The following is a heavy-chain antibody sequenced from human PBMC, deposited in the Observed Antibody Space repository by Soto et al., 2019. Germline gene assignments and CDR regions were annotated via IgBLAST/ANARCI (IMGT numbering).Heavy chain of an antibody. CDR3: ARDVLGYCSSTSCYVFGAGEADRYYYGMDV. J-gene: IGHJ6*02. CDR2: ISSSSSTI. D-gene: IGHD2-2*01. CDR1: GFTFSSYS. Sequence: EVQLVESGGGLVQPGGSLRLSCTASGFTFSSYSMNWVRQAPGKGLEWVSYISSSSSTIYYADSVKGRFTISRDNAKNSLYLQRNSLRDEDTAVYYCARDVLGYCSSTSCYVFGAGEADRYYYGMDVWGQGTTVTVSS. V-gene: IGHV3-48*02.